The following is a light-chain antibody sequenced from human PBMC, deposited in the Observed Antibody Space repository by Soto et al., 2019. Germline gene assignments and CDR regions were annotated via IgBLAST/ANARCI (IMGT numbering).Light chain of an antibody. V-gene: IGLV2-14*01. Sequence: SVLPRPASVSGSPGQSITISCTGTSRDIGDYNYVSWYQQRPEKAPELMIYGVNNRPPGVSNRFSGSKSGNTASLTISGLQAEDEADYYCSSYTSSITYVFGTGTKVTVL. CDR1: SRDIGDYNY. CDR3: SSYTSSITYV. J-gene: IGLJ1*01. CDR2: GVN.